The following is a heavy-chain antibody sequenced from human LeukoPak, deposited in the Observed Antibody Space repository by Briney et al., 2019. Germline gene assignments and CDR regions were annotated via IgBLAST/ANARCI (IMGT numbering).Heavy chain of an antibody. J-gene: IGHJ4*02. CDR1: GGTFSSYA. Sequence: ASVKVSCKASGGTFSSYAISWVRQAPGQGLEWMGGIIPIFGTANYAQKFQGRVTITTDESTSTAYMELSSLRPEDTAVYYCARGLNPMSWQQLLPDYWGQGTLVTVSS. CDR3: ARGLNPMSWQQLLPDY. CDR2: IIPIFGTA. D-gene: IGHD6-13*01. V-gene: IGHV1-69*05.